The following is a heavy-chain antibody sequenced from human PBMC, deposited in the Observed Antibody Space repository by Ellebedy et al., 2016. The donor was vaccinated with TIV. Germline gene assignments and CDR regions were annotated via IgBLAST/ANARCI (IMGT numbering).Heavy chain of an antibody. V-gene: IGHV3-23*01. CDR1: GFIFNLYA. J-gene: IGHJ4*02. CDR2: INGKGDST. Sequence: GESLKISCAGSGFIFNLYAMSWVRQAPGKGLEWVSGINGKGDSTYYADAVTGRFTISRDNSKKTLYLQMNSLRADDTAVYYCAKLRGFIITMGDASDYWGQGTPVTVSA. CDR3: AKLRGFIITMGDASDY. D-gene: IGHD3-16*01.